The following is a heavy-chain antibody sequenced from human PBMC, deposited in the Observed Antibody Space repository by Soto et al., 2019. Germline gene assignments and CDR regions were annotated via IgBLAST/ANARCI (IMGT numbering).Heavy chain of an antibody. Sequence: SETLSLTCTVSGGSISNFYWSWIRQPPGKGLEWIGYISYSGNTNYNPSLKSRVSISVDTSKNQLSLNLTSVTAADTAVYYCARDPMVLSRSYFDSWGQGTPVTVSS. CDR1: GGSISNFY. J-gene: IGHJ4*02. V-gene: IGHV4-59*01. CDR2: ISYSGNT. CDR3: ARDPMVLSRSYFDS. D-gene: IGHD2-8*01.